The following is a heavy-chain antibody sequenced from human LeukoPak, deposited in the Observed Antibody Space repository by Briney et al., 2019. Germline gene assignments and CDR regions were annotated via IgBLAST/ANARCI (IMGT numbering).Heavy chain of an antibody. CDR1: GFTFSNHG. J-gene: IGHJ4*02. Sequence: GRSLRLSCAASGFTFSNHGMHWVRQAPGKGLEWVAIIWSDGSNKYYADSVKGRFTISRDSSRNTLYLQMNSLRAEDTALYYCAKDYRVGASQQDYWGQGTLVTVSS. CDR2: IWSDGSNK. D-gene: IGHD1-26*01. V-gene: IGHV3-33*06. CDR3: AKDYRVGASQQDY.